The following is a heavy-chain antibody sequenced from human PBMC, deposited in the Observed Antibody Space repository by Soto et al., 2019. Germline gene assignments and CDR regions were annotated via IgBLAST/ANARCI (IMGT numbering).Heavy chain of an antibody. D-gene: IGHD4-17*01. CDR1: GGSISSSSYY. CDR3: ARRTTVTNRFFDL. V-gene: IGHV4-39*01. Sequence: QLQLQESGPGLVKPSETLSLTCTVSGGSISSSSYYWGWIRQPPGKGLEWIGSIYYSGSTYYNPSLKSRVTIYVDTSQNQFPLKRSSVTAADTAVYYCARRTTVTNRFFDLWGRGTLVTVSS. J-gene: IGHJ2*01. CDR2: IYYSGST.